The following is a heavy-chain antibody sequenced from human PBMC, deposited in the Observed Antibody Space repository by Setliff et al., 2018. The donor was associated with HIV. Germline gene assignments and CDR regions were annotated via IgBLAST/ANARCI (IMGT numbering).Heavy chain of an antibody. V-gene: IGHV4-34*01. CDR2: INHSGST. D-gene: IGHD6-19*01. CDR1: GGSFSGYY. J-gene: IGHJ4*02. CDR3: ARTLRDIAVAYYFDY. Sequence: SETLSLTCAVYGGSFSGYYWGWIRQPPGKGLEWIGEINHSGSTNYNPSLKSRVTISVDTSKNQFSLKLSSVTAADTAVYYCARTLRDIAVAYYFDYWGQGTLVTVSS.